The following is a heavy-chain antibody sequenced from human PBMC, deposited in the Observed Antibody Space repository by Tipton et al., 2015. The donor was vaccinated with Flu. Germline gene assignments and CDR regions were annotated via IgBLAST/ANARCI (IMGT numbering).Heavy chain of an antibody. D-gene: IGHD6-13*01. CDR3: ARHGLPEAAAEASYYYYMDV. CDR1: GGSISSYY. J-gene: IGHJ6*03. Sequence: TLSLTCTVSGGSISSYYWSWIRQPPGKGLEWIGYIYYSGSTNYNPSLKSRVTISVDTSKNQFSLKLSSVTAADTAVYYCARHGLPEAAAEASYYYYMDVWGKGTTVTVSS. V-gene: IGHV4-59*08. CDR2: IYYSGST.